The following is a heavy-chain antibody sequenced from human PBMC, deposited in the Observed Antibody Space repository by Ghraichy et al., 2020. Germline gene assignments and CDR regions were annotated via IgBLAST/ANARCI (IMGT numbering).Heavy chain of an antibody. D-gene: IGHD5-18*01. CDR3: ARTNGGKIQLWPLGNYYMDV. CDR1: GFTVSSNY. CDR2: IYSGGST. J-gene: IGHJ6*03. Sequence: GGSLRLSCAASGFTVSSNYMSWVRQAPGKGLEWVSVIYSGGSTNYADSVKGRFTISRDNSKNTLYLQMNSLRAEDTAVYYCARTNGGKIQLWPLGNYYMDVWGKGTTVTVSS. V-gene: IGHV3-53*01.